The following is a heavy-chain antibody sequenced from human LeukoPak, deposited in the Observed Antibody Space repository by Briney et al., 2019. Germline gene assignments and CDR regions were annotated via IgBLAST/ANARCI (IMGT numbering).Heavy chain of an antibody. Sequence: SETLSLTCTVSGGSISTHYWSWIRQPAGKGLEWIGRISTTGSTNYNPSLKSRVTMSVDTSKNQFSLKLSSVTAADAAVYYCAREVEMATQFDFWGQGTLVTVSS. D-gene: IGHD5-24*01. J-gene: IGHJ4*02. V-gene: IGHV4-4*07. CDR1: GGSISTHY. CDR3: AREVEMATQFDF. CDR2: ISTTGST.